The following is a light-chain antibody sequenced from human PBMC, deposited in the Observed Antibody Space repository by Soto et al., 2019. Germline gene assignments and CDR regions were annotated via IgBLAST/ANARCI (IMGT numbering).Light chain of an antibody. J-gene: IGLJ1*01. CDR1: SSDVGGYNY. CDR3: SSYAGIFYV. CDR2: EVS. V-gene: IGLV2-8*01. Sequence: QSALTQPPSASGSPGQSVTISCTGTSSDVGGYNYVSWYQQHPGKAPKLMIYEVSKRPSGVPDRFSGSKSGNTASLTVSGLQAEEEADYYCSSYAGIFYVFGTGTKVTAL.